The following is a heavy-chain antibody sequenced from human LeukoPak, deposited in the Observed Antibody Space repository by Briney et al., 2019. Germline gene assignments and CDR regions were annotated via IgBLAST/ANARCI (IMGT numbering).Heavy chain of an antibody. V-gene: IGHV4-34*01. CDR2: IHYTGST. CDR1: GGSYSGYY. J-gene: IGHJ6*03. CDR3: ARCDFWSGYFSSNYYMYV. Sequence: KPSETLSLTCAVYGGSYSGYYWSWIRQPPGKGLEWVGEIHYTGSTNYKPSLKRRAAILGDTSKNQFSLKLSSVTAADTAVYYCARCDFWSGYFSSNYYMYVWGKGTTVTVSS. D-gene: IGHD3-3*01.